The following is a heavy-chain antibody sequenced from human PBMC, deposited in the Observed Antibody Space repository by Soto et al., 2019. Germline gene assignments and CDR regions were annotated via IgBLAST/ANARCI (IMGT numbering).Heavy chain of an antibody. CDR1: GGSISSGDYY. Sequence: QVQLQESGPGLVKPSQTLSLTCTVSGGSISSGDYYWSWIRQPPGKGLEWIGNIYYSGSTYYNPSLKSRVTISVDTSKNQFSLKLSSVTAADTAVYYCAREGTRINWGLDYWGQGTLVTVSS. D-gene: IGHD7-27*01. V-gene: IGHV4-30-4*01. CDR3: AREGTRINWGLDY. J-gene: IGHJ4*02. CDR2: IYYSGST.